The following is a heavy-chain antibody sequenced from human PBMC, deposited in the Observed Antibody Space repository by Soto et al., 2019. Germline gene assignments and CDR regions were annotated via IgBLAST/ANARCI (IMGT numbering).Heavy chain of an antibody. CDR1: GLTFSNYA. J-gene: IGHJ4*02. CDR2: ISGRGGRGGT. Sequence: PVGSLRLSCAASGLTFSNYAMSWVRQTPETGLEWVSAISGRGGRGGTYYADSVKGRFSISRDDSKNTLYLQMERLRPEDTAIYSCAKGSAAYCRVAFCYGFDSWGQGILVTVSS. V-gene: IGHV3-23*01. D-gene: IGHD2-15*01. CDR3: AKGSAAYCRVAFCYGFDS.